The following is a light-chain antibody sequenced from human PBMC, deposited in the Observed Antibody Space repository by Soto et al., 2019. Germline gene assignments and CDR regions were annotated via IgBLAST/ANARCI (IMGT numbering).Light chain of an antibody. J-gene: IGKJ3*01. CDR1: QSVSTY. CDR3: QQRRNWPGA. Sequence: EIVLTQSPATLSLTPGERATLSCRASQSVSTYLAWYQQKPGQAPRLLIYDASNRATGIPARFSGSGSGTDFTLTINSLAPEDFAVHYCQQRRNWPGAFGPGTKLDIK. CDR2: DAS. V-gene: IGKV3-11*01.